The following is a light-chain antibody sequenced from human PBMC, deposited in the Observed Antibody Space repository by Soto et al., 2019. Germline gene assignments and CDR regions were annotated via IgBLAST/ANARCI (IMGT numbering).Light chain of an antibody. CDR2: GAS. Sequence: ERVMTQSPAILSVSPGERATLSCRASQSVSSNLAWYQQKPGQAPRLLIYGASTRATGIPARFSGSGSGTEFTLTIRSLQSEDFAVYYCQQYNNWPWTFSQGTKVEIK. V-gene: IGKV3-15*01. J-gene: IGKJ1*01. CDR1: QSVSSN. CDR3: QQYNNWPWT.